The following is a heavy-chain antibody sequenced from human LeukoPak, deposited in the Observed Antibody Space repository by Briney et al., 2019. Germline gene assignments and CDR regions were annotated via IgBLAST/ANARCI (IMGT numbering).Heavy chain of an antibody. Sequence: GGSLRLSCAASGFTFGDYSMHWVRQAPGKGLEYVSAISRNGGNTYYADSVKGRFTISRDNSKNTLYLQMGSLRTEDMAVFYCARVGDSDAFDIWGQGTMVTVSS. J-gene: IGHJ3*02. V-gene: IGHV3-64*02. CDR3: ARVGDSDAFDI. CDR2: ISRNGGNT. CDR1: GFTFGDYS.